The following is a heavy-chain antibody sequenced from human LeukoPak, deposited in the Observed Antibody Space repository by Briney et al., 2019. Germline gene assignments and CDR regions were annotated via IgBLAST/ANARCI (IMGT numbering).Heavy chain of an antibody. V-gene: IGHV1-8*01. J-gene: IGHJ2*01. CDR3: TRMRGYTYGYSYLDL. Sequence: ASVKVSCKAAGYTFTSYDINWVRQAPGQGLEWMGWMNPTSGNTGYAQKFQGRVTMTRDASIATAYMELSSLTSEDTALYYCTRMRGYTYGYSYLDLWGRGTPVTVSS. CDR2: MNPTSGNT. D-gene: IGHD5-18*01. CDR1: GYTFTSYD.